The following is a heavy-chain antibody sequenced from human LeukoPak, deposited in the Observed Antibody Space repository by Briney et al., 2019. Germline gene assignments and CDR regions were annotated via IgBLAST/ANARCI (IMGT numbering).Heavy chain of an antibody. D-gene: IGHD1-26*01. CDR2: ISSSSSYI. J-gene: IGHJ6*02. V-gene: IGHV3-21*01. CDR3: AKGRVGANGYYYYGMDV. Sequence: GGSLRLSCAASGFTFSSYSMNWVRQAPGKGLEWVSSISSSSSYIYYADSVKGRFTISRDNAKNSLYLQMNSLRAEDTAVYYCAKGRVGANGYYYYGMDVWGQGTTVTVSS. CDR1: GFTFSSYS.